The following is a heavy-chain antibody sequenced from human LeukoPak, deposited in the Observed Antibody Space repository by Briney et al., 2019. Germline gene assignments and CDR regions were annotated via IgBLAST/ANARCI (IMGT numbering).Heavy chain of an antibody. J-gene: IGHJ6*02. V-gene: IGHV5-51*01. CDR3: ARLVGYSSSSNYGMDV. CDR2: IYPGDSDT. D-gene: IGHD6-6*01. Sequence: GESLKISCKGSGYSFTSHWIGWVRQMPGKGLEWMGIIYPGDSDTRYSPSFQGQVTISADKSISTAYLQWSSLKASDTAMYYCARLVGYSSSSNYGMDVWGQGTTVTVSS. CDR1: GYSFTSHW.